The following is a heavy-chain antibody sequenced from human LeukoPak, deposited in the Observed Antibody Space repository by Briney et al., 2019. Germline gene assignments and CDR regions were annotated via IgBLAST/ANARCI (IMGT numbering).Heavy chain of an antibody. Sequence: GGSLRLSCAASGFTFSSYAMSWVRQAPGKGPEWVSAISGSGGSTYYADSVKGRFTISRDNSKNTLYLQMNSLRAEDTAVYYCAKDIVVVVAATSDYWGQGTLVTVSS. CDR2: ISGSGGST. J-gene: IGHJ4*02. V-gene: IGHV3-23*01. D-gene: IGHD2-15*01. CDR1: GFTFSSYA. CDR3: AKDIVVVVAATSDY.